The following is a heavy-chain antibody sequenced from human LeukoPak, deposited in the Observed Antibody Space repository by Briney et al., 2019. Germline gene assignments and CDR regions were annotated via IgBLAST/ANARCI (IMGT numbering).Heavy chain of an antibody. CDR2: INPNSGGT. D-gene: IGHD4-17*01. CDR3: VFLDYDRHGAY. CDR1: GYTFTGYY. J-gene: IGHJ4*02. V-gene: IGHV1-2*02. Sequence: ASVKVSCKASGYTFTGYYMHWVRQAPGQGLEKMGWINPNSGGTNYAQKFQGRVTMTRDTSISTAYMELSRLRSDDTAVYYCVFLDYDRHGAYWGQGTLVTVSS.